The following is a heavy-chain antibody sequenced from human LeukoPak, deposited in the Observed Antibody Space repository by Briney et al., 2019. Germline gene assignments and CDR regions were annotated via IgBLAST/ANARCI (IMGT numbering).Heavy chain of an antibody. V-gene: IGHV3-23*01. Sequence: GGSLRLSCAASGFTFSSYGMSWVRQAPGKGLEWVSAISGSGGSTYYADSVKGRFTISRDNSKNTLYLQMNSLKVEDTAIYYCTRRVEVAGDDYWGQGTLVTVSS. CDR3: TRRVEVAGDDY. J-gene: IGHJ4*02. D-gene: IGHD6-19*01. CDR2: ISGSGGST. CDR1: GFTFSSYG.